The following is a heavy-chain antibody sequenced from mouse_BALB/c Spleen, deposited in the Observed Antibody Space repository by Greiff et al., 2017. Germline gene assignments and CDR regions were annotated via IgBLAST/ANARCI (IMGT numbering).Heavy chain of an antibody. CDR2: ISSGGST. D-gene: IGHD1-2*01. J-gene: IGHJ2*01. Sequence: EVQLQESGGGLVKPGGSLKLSCAASGFTFSSYAMSWVRQTPEKRLEWVASISSGGSTYYPDSVKGRFTISRDNARNILYLQMSSLRSEDTAMYYCARGTATNYWGQGTTLTVSS. CDR3: ARGTATNY. V-gene: IGHV5-6-5*01. CDR1: GFTFSSYA.